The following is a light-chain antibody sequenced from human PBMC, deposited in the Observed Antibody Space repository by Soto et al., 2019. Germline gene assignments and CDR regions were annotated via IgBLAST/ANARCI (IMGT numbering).Light chain of an antibody. Sequence: QPVLTQPPSVSGAPGQRVTISCTGSSSNIGAGYDVHWYQQLPGTAPKLLIYGNSNRPSGVPDRFSGSKSGTSASLAITGLQAEDEADYYCQSYDGSLGLFGGGTKLTVL. CDR2: GNS. CDR3: QSYDGSLGL. J-gene: IGLJ2*01. V-gene: IGLV1-40*01. CDR1: SSNIGAGYD.